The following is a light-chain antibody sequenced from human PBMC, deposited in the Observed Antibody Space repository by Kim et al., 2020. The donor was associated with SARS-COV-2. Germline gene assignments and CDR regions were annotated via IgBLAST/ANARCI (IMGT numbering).Light chain of an antibody. V-gene: IGLV2-23*02. CDR1: SSDVGSYNL. CDR2: EVS. Sequence: QSALTQPASVSGSPGQSITISCTGTSSDVGSYNLVSWYQQPPGKALNLMIYEVSKRPSGFSNRFSGSKSGNTASLTISGLQAEDEADYYCCSCAGSRGVFGTGTKVTVL. CDR3: CSCAGSRGV. J-gene: IGLJ1*01.